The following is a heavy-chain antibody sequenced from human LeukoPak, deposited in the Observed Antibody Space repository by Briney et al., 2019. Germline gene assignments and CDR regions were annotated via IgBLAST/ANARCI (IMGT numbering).Heavy chain of an antibody. CDR3: ARDVSAGNSEFFDY. J-gene: IGHJ4*02. CDR2: ISAYNGNT. D-gene: IGHD4-23*01. CDR1: GYTFTSYD. V-gene: IGHV1-18*01. Sequence: ASVKVSCKASGYTFTSYDINWVRQAPGQGLEWMGWISAYNGNTNYAQKLQGRVTMTTDTSTSTAYMDLRSLRSDDTAVYYCARDVSAGNSEFFDYWGQGTLVTVSS.